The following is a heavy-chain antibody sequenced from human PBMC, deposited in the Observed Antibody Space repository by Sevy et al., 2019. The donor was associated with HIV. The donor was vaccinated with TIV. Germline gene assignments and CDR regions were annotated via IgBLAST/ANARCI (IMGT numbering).Heavy chain of an antibody. CDR3: AGENAWGRGYS. CDR1: GGSISSLY. V-gene: IGHV4-59*08. CDR2: IYYNGHI. Sequence: ATLSLTCTVSGGSISSLYWNWIRQPPGKGLEWIANIYYNGHINYNPSLKSRVTLSLDTSKNQFSLRLTSVTAADTAMYYCAGENAWGRGYSWGQGTLVTVSS. J-gene: IGHJ4*02. D-gene: IGHD1-26*01.